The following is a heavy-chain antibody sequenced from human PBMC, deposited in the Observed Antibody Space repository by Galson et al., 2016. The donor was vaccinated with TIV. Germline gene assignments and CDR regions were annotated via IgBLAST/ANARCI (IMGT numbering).Heavy chain of an antibody. CDR3: ARERRHCGNECYLYYYYGMDV. D-gene: IGHD2-21*01. CDR1: GFTVSDNY. Sequence: SLRLSCAASGFTVSDNYMTWVRQAPGKGLEWVSLIYSGGSTSYADSVKGRFPISRDNSKNTVYLQMNRVRAEDTAIYYCARERRHCGNECYLYYYYGMDVWGQGTAVTVSS. V-gene: IGHV3-66*02. J-gene: IGHJ6*02. CDR2: IYSGGST.